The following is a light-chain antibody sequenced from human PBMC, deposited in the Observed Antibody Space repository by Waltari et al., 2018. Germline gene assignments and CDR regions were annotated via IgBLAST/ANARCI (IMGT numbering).Light chain of an antibody. J-gene: IGKJ5*01. Sequence: DVVMTQFPLSPPVTLGQQASIPCRSSQSLVQSDGNTYLNWFQQRPGQSPRRLIYKVYNRDSGVPDRFSGSGSGTDFTLKISRVEAEDVGVYYCMQGTHWPPITFGQGTRLEIK. CDR2: KVY. CDR3: MQGTHWPPIT. CDR1: QSLVQSDGNTY. V-gene: IGKV2-30*02.